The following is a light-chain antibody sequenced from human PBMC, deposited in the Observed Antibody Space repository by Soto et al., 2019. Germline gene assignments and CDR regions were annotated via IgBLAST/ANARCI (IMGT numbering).Light chain of an antibody. V-gene: IGLV2-23*02. J-gene: IGLJ7*01. CDR1: SSDVGSYNL. Sequence: QSVLTQPASVSGSPGQSITISCTGTSSDVGSYNLVSWYQQHPGKAPKLMIYEVSKRPSGVSNRFSGSKSGNTASLTISGLQAEDEADYYCCSYAGSGTFVFGGGTQLTVL. CDR3: CSYAGSGTFV. CDR2: EVS.